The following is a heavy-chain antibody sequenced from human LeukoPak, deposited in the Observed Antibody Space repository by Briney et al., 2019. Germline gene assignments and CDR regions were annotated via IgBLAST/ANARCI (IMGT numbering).Heavy chain of an antibody. CDR1: GYTFTGYY. CDR3: ARVYHPYDILTGRHFDY. D-gene: IGHD3-9*01. J-gene: IGHJ4*02. Sequence: GASVKVSCKASGYTFTGYYMHWVRQAPGQGLEWMGWINPNSGGTNYAQKFQGRVTMTRDTSISTAYMELSRLRSDDTAVYYCARVYHPYDILTGRHFDYWGQGTLVTVSS. CDR2: INPNSGGT. V-gene: IGHV1-2*02.